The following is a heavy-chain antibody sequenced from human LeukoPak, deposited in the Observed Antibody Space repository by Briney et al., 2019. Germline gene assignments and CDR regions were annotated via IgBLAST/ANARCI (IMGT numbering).Heavy chain of an antibody. V-gene: IGHV4-61*02. D-gene: IGHD6-19*01. CDR1: GGSISSSSYY. J-gene: IGHJ6*02. CDR2: IYTSGST. Sequence: SETLSLTCTVSGGSISSSSYYWGWIRQPAGKGLEWIGRIYTSGSTNYNPSLKSRVTMSVDTSKNQFSLKLSSVTAADTAVYYCARGPINSSGWYYGMDVWGQGTTVTVSS. CDR3: ARGPINSSGWYYGMDV.